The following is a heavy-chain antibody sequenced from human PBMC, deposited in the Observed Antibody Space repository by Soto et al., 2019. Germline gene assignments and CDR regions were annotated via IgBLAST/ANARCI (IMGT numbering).Heavy chain of an antibody. CDR1: GFTFSSYA. Sequence: QVQLVESGGGVVQPGRSLRLSCAASGFTFSSYAMHWVRQAPGKGLEWVAVISYDGSNKYYADSVKGRFTISRDNPKNTLYLQMNSLRADDTAVYYCARAARGNYPEDYYGMDVWGQGTTVTVSS. V-gene: IGHV3-30-3*01. CDR3: ARAARGNYPEDYYGMDV. D-gene: IGHD4-4*01. CDR2: ISYDGSNK. J-gene: IGHJ6*02.